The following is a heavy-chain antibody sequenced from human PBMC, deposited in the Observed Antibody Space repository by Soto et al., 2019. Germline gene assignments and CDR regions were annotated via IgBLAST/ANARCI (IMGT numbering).Heavy chain of an antibody. CDR1: GYTFTSYG. V-gene: IGHV1-18*01. CDR2: ISAYNGNT. CDR3: SRDVRGHYYYYGMDV. J-gene: IGHJ6*02. D-gene: IGHD5-12*01. Sequence: QVQLVQSGAEVKKTGASVKLSCKASGYTFTSYGISWVRQAPGQGLEWMGWISAYNGNTNYAQRLQGRVTMPTDKSTSTLYMELRCLGSDDTAVYYCSRDVRGHYYYYGMDVWGQGTTVTVSS.